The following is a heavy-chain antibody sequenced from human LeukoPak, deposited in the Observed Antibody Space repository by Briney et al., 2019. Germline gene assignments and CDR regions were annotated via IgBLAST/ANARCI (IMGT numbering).Heavy chain of an antibody. CDR1: GFTFTSYA. CDR3: ARPVGKQTSGWFFDS. D-gene: IGHD6-19*01. V-gene: IGHV3-23*01. CDR2: ITDSGGRT. J-gene: IGHJ4*02. Sequence: PGGSLRLSCAASGFTFTSYAITWVRQAPGKGLEWVSSITDSGGRTYYADSVKGRVTISRDNSKSTVYLQMSTLRADDTAVYYCARPVGKQTSGWFFDSWGQGTLVTVSS.